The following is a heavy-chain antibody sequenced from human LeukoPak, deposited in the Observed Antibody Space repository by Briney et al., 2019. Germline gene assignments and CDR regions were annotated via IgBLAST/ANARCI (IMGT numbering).Heavy chain of an antibody. CDR1: GFTFSGHW. D-gene: IGHD1-14*01. CDR3: ARDRSRAEDD. CDR2: INQGGSDK. V-gene: IGHV3-7*01. J-gene: IGHJ4*02. Sequence: GGSMRLSCAASGFTFSGHWMSWVRQAPGKGLEWVANINQGGSDKYYVDSVKGRFTISRDNANNLLYLQMNSLRGEDTAVYYCARDRSRAEDDWGQGTLVTVSS.